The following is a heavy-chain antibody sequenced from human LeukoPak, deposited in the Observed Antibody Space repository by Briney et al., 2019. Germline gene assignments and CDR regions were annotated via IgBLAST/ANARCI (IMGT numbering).Heavy chain of an antibody. V-gene: IGHV1-18*01. Sequence: ASVKVSCKASGYTFTSYGISWVRQAPGQGLEWMGWISAYNGNTNYAQKLQGRVTMTTDTSTSTAYMELRSLRSDDTAVYYCARDSSLYYDSSGHFDYWGQGTLVTVSS. CDR3: ARDSSLYYDSSGHFDY. CDR1: GYTFTSYG. J-gene: IGHJ4*02. D-gene: IGHD3-22*01. CDR2: ISAYNGNT.